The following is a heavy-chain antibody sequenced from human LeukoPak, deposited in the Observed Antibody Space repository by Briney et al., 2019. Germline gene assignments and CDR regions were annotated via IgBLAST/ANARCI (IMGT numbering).Heavy chain of an antibody. D-gene: IGHD3-3*01. V-gene: IGHV3-23*01. J-gene: IGHJ4*02. Sequence: PGGSLRLSCAASGFPCTIYAMSWVRQAPGKGLEWVSAISGSGAKTYYADSVKGRFTISRDNSKNTLYLQMNSLRAEDTAVYYCAKWGILEWLLSLFDYWGQGTLVTVSS. CDR2: ISGSGAKT. CDR3: AKWGILEWLLSLFDY. CDR1: GFPCTIYA.